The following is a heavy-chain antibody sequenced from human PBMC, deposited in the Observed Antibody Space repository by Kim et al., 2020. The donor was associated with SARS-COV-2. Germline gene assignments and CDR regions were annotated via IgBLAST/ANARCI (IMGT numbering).Heavy chain of an antibody. J-gene: IGHJ4*02. CDR3: ARECDDYFDY. Sequence: NTNYAQKLQGRVTMTTDTSTSTAYMELRSLRSDDTAVYYCARECDDYFDYWGQGTLVTVSS. CDR2: NT. V-gene: IGHV1-18*01.